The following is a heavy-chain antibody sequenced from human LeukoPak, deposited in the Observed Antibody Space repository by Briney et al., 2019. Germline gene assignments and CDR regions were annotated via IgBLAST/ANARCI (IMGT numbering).Heavy chain of an antibody. D-gene: IGHD1-26*01. J-gene: IGHJ4*02. CDR1: GFTFDDYA. CDR2: ISWNSGSI. V-gene: IGHV3-9*01. Sequence: PGGSLRLSCAASGFTFDDYAMHWVRQAPGKGLEWVSGISWNSGSIGYADSVKGRFTISRDNAKNSLYLQMNSLRAEDTAVYYCAKSGATTWRACFDYWGQGTLVTVSS. CDR3: AKSGATTWRACFDY.